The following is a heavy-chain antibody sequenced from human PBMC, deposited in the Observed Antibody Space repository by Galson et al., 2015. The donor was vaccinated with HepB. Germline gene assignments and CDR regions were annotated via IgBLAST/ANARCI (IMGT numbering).Heavy chain of an antibody. CDR1: GYTLTELS. V-gene: IGHV1-24*01. CDR2: FDPEDGET. CDR3: ATGQGCSGSYCQDY. J-gene: IGHJ4*02. D-gene: IGHD1-26*01. Sequence: SVKVSCKVSGYTLTELSMHWVRQAPGKGLEWMGGFDPEDGETIYAQKFQGRVTMTEDTSTDTAYMELSSLRSEDTAVYYCATGQGCSGSYCQDYWGQGTLVTVSS.